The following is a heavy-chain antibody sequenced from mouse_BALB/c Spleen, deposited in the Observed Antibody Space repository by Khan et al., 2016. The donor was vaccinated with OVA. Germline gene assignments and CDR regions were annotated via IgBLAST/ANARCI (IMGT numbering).Heavy chain of an antibody. CDR2: INPSTGYT. V-gene: IGHV1-7*01. D-gene: IGHD1-1*01. J-gene: IGHJ2*01. CDR1: GYTFINYW. Sequence: QVQLKQSGAELAKPGASVKMSCKASGYTFINYWILWVKQRPGQGLEWIGYINPSTGYTEYNQNFKDKATLTADKSSSTAYMQLSSLTSEDSAVDYCARRGLRWDFDYWGKGTTLTVAS. CDR3: ARRGLRWDFDY.